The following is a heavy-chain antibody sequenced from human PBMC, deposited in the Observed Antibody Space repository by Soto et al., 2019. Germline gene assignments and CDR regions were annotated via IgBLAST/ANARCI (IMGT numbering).Heavy chain of an antibody. Sequence: PGGSLRLSCAASGFTFSSYSMNWVRQAPGKGLEWVSSISSSSSYIYYADSVKGRFTISRDNAKNSLYLQMNSLRAEDTAVYYCARDYILEDFWSGYRKEFDYWGQGTLVTVSS. CDR3: ARDYILEDFWSGYRKEFDY. CDR2: ISSSSSYI. V-gene: IGHV3-21*01. D-gene: IGHD3-3*01. CDR1: GFTFSSYS. J-gene: IGHJ4*02.